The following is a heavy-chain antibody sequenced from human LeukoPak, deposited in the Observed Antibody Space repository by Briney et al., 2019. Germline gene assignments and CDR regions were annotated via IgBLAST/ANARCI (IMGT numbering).Heavy chain of an antibody. CDR1: GFTFSSYA. J-gene: IGHJ5*02. CDR3: AKDGGFTVVVPAASFDP. D-gene: IGHD2-2*01. Sequence: GGSLRLSCAASGFTFSSYAMSWVRQAPGKGLEWVSAISGSGGSTYYADSVKGRFTISRDNSKNTLYLQMNSLRAEDTAVYYCAKDGGFTVVVPAASFDPWGQGTLVTVSS. V-gene: IGHV3-23*01. CDR2: ISGSGGST.